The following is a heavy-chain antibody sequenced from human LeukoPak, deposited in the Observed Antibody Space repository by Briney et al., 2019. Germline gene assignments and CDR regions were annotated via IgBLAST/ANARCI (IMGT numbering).Heavy chain of an antibody. J-gene: IGHJ3*02. CDR2: IYYSGST. V-gene: IGHV4-38-2*02. CDR1: GCSISSGYY. D-gene: IGHD6-13*01. CDR3: ARGLGFLIGSIWYPDAFDI. Sequence: SETLSLTCTVSGCSISSGYYWGWIRQPPGKGLEWIGSIYYSGSTYYNPSLKSRVTISVDTSKNQMSLTLRSVAAEDTAMYYCARGLGFLIGSIWYPDAFDIWGQGAMVTVSS.